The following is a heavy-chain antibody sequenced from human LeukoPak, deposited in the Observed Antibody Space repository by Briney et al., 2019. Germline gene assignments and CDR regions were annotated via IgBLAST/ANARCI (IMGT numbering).Heavy chain of an antibody. CDR3: ARALAQGGSFDLYYFDS. CDR2: TYNTYT. CDR1: GYTSTTYG. Sequence: ASVRVSCKTSGYTSTTYGISWVRQAPGQGLEWMGWTYNTYTHYAQTLRDRLTMTTDTSTSTSYMELRSLRSDDTAVYYCARALAQGGSFDLYYFDSWGQGSLVTVSS. J-gene: IGHJ4*02. D-gene: IGHD3-9*01. V-gene: IGHV1-18*01.